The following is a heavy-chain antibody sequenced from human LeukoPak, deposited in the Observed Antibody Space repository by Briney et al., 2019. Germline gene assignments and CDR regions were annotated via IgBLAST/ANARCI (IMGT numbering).Heavy chain of an antibody. CDR2: ISMYNGNT. J-gene: IGHJ5*02. V-gene: IGHV1-18*01. CDR3: VRDVGCSSDSCYSKNWFDP. CDR1: GYTFSDSA. D-gene: IGHD2-2*01. Sequence: ASVKVSCKASGYTFSDSAIIWVRQAPEQGLEWVGWISMYNGNTNNAEKFQGRVTMTTDTSTNTAYMELRSLRSDDTAVYYCVRDVGCSSDSCYSKNWFDPWGQGTLVTVSS.